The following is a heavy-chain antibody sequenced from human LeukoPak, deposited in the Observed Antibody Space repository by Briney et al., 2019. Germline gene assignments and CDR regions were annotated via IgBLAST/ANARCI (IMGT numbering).Heavy chain of an antibody. CDR3: ARLKYYYDSSGYRAEYFQH. J-gene: IGHJ1*01. Sequence: ASETLSLTCTVSGGSISSYYWSWIRQPPGKGLEWIGYIYYSGSTNYNPSLKSRVTISVYTSKNQFSLKLSSVTAADTAVYYCARLKYYYDSSGYRAEYFQHWARAPWSPSPQ. CDR1: GGSISSYY. CDR2: IYYSGST. D-gene: IGHD3-22*01. V-gene: IGHV4-59*01.